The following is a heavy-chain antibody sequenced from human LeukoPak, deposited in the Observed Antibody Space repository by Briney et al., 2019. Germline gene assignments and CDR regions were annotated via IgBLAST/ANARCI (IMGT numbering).Heavy chain of an antibody. D-gene: IGHD2-2*01. J-gene: IGHJ6*02. Sequence: GGSLRLSCAASGFTFSSYWMSWVRQAPGKGLEWVANIKQDGSEKYYVDSVKGRFTISRDNAKNSLYLQMNSLRAEDTAVYYCARAGYCSSTSCSKGPSLYYYYGMDVWGQGTAVTVSS. CDR1: GFTFSSYW. V-gene: IGHV3-7*01. CDR2: IKQDGSEK. CDR3: ARAGYCSSTSCSKGPSLYYYYGMDV.